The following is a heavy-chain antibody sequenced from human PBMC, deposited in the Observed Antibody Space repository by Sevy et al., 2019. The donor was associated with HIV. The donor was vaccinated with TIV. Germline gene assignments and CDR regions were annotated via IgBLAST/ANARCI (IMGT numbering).Heavy chain of an antibody. CDR1: EFALSDYY. CDR2: ISGSGDTI. J-gene: IGHJ6*02. CDR3: ARDHVKDGDLGDYYYYAMDV. D-gene: IGHD4-17*01. Sequence: GGSLRLSCVASEFALSDYYMSWIRQAPGKGLQWISYISGSGDTIYYADSVKGRFTISRDNAKNSLFLQMNSLRAEDTAVYYCARDHVKDGDLGDYYYYAMDVWGQGTTVTVSS. V-gene: IGHV3-11*01.